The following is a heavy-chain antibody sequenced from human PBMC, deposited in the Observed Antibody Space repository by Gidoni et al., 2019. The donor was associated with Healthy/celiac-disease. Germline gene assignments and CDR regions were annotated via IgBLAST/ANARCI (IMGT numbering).Heavy chain of an antibody. Sequence: QVQLVESGGGLVKPGGSLRLSCAASGFTFSDYYMGWIRQAPGKGLEGVSYISSSSSYTNYADSVKGRFTISRDNAKNSLYLQMNSLRAEDTAVYYCARDHVGATVDYWGQGTLVTVSS. CDR2: ISSSSSYT. CDR3: ARDHVGATVDY. CDR1: GFTFSDYY. D-gene: IGHD1-26*01. V-gene: IGHV3-11*06. J-gene: IGHJ4*02.